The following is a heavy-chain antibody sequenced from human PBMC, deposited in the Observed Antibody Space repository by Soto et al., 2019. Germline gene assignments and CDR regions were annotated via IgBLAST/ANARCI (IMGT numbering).Heavy chain of an antibody. CDR3: ARKGGGASYSFDY. CDR1: GGSISSYY. CDR2: IYYSGST. D-gene: IGHD1-26*01. Sequence: SETLSLTCTVSGGSISSYYWSWIRQPPGKGLEWIGYIYYSGSTNYNPSLKSRVTISVDTSKNQFSLKLSSVTAADTAVYYCARKGGGASYSFDYLGQGTLVTVSS. J-gene: IGHJ4*02. V-gene: IGHV4-59*01.